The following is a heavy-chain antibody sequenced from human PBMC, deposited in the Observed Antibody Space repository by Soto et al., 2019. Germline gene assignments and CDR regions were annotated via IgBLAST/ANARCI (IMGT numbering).Heavy chain of an antibody. D-gene: IGHD7-27*01. CDR1: GYRFTSYW. CDR3: ARNWAPRGAFDI. J-gene: IGHJ3*02. Sequence: PGEALKISCKRPGYRFTSYWIWSVRQMPGKGLEWMGIIYPGDSDTRYSPSFQGQVTISPDKSISTAYLQWSSLKASDTAMYYCARNWAPRGAFDIWGQGTMVTVSS. CDR2: IYPGDSDT. V-gene: IGHV5-51*01.